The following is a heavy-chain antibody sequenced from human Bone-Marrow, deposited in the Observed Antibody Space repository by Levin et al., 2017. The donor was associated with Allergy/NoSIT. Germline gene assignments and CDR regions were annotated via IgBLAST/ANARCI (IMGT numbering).Heavy chain of an antibody. CDR2: IVPILGTP. CDR3: ARDSVVPSATLGFDP. V-gene: IGHV1-69*06. Sequence: ASVKVSCQASGDTFNNYAINWVRQAPGQGLEWMGGIVPILGTPSYAQKLQGRLTITADTSTSTAYMELSSLRSEDTALYYCARDSVVPSATLGFDPWGQGSLVTVSS. J-gene: IGHJ5*02. D-gene: IGHD2-2*01. CDR1: GDTFNNYA.